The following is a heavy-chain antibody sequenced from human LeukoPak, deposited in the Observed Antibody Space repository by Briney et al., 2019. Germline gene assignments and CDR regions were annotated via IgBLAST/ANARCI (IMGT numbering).Heavy chain of an antibody. D-gene: IGHD1-1*01. CDR3: ARDALDPYYYYGMDV. Sequence: GGSLRLSCAASGFTLSSYAIQRVRQAPGKGLGGGGGIWYDGSNKYYADSVKGRFTISRDNSKNTLCLQMNSLRAEDTAVYYCARDALDPYYYYGMDVWGQGTTVTVSS. V-gene: IGHV3-33*08. CDR1: GFTLSSYA. CDR2: IWYDGSNK. J-gene: IGHJ6*02.